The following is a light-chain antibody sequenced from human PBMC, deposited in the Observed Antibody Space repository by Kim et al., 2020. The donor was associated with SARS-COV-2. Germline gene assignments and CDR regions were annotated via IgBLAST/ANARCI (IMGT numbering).Light chain of an antibody. CDR1: SLRSYY. J-gene: IGLJ3*02. CDR3: NSRDSSGNLWV. CDR2: GKN. Sequence: SELTQDPAVSVALGQTVRITCQGDSLRSYYASWYQQKPGQAPVLVIYGKNNRPSGIPDRFSGSSSGNTASLTITGAQAEDEADYYCNSRDSSGNLWVFGG. V-gene: IGLV3-19*01.